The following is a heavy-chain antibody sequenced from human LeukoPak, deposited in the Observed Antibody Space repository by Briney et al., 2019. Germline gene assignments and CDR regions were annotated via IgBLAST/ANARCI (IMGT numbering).Heavy chain of an antibody. J-gene: IGHJ6*03. D-gene: IGHD5-24*01. CDR2: VYYSGST. V-gene: IGHV4-39*07. Sequence: SETLSLTCTVSAGSISSTSYSWGWIRQPPGKGLVWIGSVYYSGSTYYNPSLKSRVTISVDTSKNQFSLKLSSVTAAETAVYYCGREGRYRYGYNEYHSYMDIWGKGTTVTASS. CDR1: AGSISSTSYS. CDR3: GREGRYRYGYNEYHSYMDI.